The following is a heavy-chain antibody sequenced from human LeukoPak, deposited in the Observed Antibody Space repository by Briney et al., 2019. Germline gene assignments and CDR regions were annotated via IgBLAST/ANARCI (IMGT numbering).Heavy chain of an antibody. D-gene: IGHD5-24*01. CDR2: MYYSGST. J-gene: IGHJ4*02. V-gene: IGHV4-39*07. CDR1: GGSISSGSYY. Sequence: KPSETLSLTCTVSGGSISSGSYYWGWIRQPPGKGLEWIGSMYYSGSTYYNPSLKSRVTISVDTSKDQFSLKVSSVTAADTAVYYCARAQSNQMATKIWGQGTLVTVSS. CDR3: ARAQSNQMATKI.